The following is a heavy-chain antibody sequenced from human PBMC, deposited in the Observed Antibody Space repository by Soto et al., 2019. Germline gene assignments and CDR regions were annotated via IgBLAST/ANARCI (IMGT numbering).Heavy chain of an antibody. J-gene: IGHJ3*02. D-gene: IGHD2-15*01. Sequence: SETLSLTCTVSGGSISSGGYYWSWIRQPPGKGLEWIGYIYYTGSTYYNPSLKSRLTISVDTSKNQFSLKLSSVTAADTAVYYCARGLGYCSGGSCWGDAFDIWGQGTMVTVSS. CDR3: ARGLGYCSGGSCWGDAFDI. V-gene: IGHV4-30-4*08. CDR2: IYYTGST. CDR1: GGSISSGGYY.